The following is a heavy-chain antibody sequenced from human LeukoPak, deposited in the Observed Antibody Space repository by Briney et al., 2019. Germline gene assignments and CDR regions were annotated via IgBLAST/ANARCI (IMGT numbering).Heavy chain of an antibody. CDR3: ARTNVYYYDSSDYYPYFDY. CDR2: ISAYNGNT. V-gene: IGHV1-18*01. CDR1: GYTFTSYG. D-gene: IGHD3-22*01. J-gene: IGHJ4*02. Sequence: GASVKVSCKASGYTFTSYGISWVRQAPGQGLEWMGWISAYNGNTNYAQKLQGRVTMTTDTSTSTAYVELRSLRSDDTAVYYCARTNVYYYDSSDYYPYFDYWGQGTLVTVSS.